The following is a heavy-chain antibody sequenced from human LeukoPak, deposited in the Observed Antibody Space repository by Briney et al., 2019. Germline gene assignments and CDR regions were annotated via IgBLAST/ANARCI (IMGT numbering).Heavy chain of an antibody. CDR2: ISSSGSTI. Sequence: GGSLRLSCAASGFTFSSYEMNWVRQAPGKGLEWVSYISSSGSTIYYADSVKGRFTISRDDAKNTLYLQMNSLRAEDTAVYYCARHSGYYDGTMTIGGPHDYWGQGTLVTVSS. J-gene: IGHJ4*02. CDR1: GFTFSSYE. V-gene: IGHV3-48*03. CDR3: ARHSGYYDGTMTIGGPHDY. D-gene: IGHD3-22*01.